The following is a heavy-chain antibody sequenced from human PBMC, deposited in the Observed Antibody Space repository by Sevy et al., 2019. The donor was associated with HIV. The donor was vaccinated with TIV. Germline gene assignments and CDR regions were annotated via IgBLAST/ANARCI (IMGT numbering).Heavy chain of an antibody. CDR1: GFTFSNYA. CDR2: ISASGGST. J-gene: IGHJ6*02. V-gene: IGHV3-23*01. CDR3: ARDHVVVEPLANYGMDV. Sequence: GGSLRLSCVVSGFTFSNYAMSWVRQAPGKGLEWVSAISASGGSTYYADSVKGRFTISRDNAKNSLYLQMNSLTAEDTAVYYCARDHVVVEPLANYGMDVWGQGTTVTVSS. D-gene: IGHD2-2*01.